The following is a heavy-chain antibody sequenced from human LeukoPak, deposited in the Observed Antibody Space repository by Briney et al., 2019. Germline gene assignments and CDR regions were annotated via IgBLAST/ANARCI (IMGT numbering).Heavy chain of an antibody. Sequence: PWGSVKVSCAASGVTFSSYAIHWVRQDPGQGLEWVGRIISNLGKENYAQKVQGRVTITADKSTSTDYMELSRLRSEDTAVYYCAAHSTYYGYVWGRQNYFDYWGQGILVTVSS. CDR1: GVTFSSYA. D-gene: IGHD3-16*01. CDR3: AAHSTYYGYVWGRQNYFDY. V-gene: IGHV1-69*04. CDR2: IISNLGKE. J-gene: IGHJ4*02.